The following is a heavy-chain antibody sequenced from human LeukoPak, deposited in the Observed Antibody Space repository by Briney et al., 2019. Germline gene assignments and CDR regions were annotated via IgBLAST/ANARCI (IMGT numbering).Heavy chain of an antibody. CDR3: ARYVATSWGSSGWYYFDY. V-gene: IGHV1-18*01. D-gene: IGHD6-19*01. CDR1: GYTFTSYG. J-gene: IGHJ4*02. Sequence: ASVKVSCKASGYTFTSYGISWVRQAPGQGFEWMGWISAYNGNTNYAQKLQGRVTMTTDTSTSTAYMELRSLRSDDTAVYYCARYVATSWGSSGWYYFDYWGQGTLVTVSS. CDR2: ISAYNGNT.